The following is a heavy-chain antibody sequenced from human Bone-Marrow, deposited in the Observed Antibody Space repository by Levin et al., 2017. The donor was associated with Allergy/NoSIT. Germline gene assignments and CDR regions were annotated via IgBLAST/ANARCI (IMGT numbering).Heavy chain of an antibody. CDR2: IWYDGSRK. J-gene: IGHJ4*02. Sequence: GGSLRLSCAASGLSFSNYHMHWVRQAPDKGLEWVAVIWYDGSRKYYRDSVKGRFTISRDNSENTVYLQMNSLRADDTAVYYCAKEGGFGSDRSGDFDYWGQGTLVTVSS. CDR3: AKEGGFGSDRSGDFDY. V-gene: IGHV3-33*06. CDR1: GLSFSNYH. D-gene: IGHD3-16*01.